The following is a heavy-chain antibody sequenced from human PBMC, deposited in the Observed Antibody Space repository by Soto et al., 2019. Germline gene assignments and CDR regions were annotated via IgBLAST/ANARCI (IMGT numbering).Heavy chain of an antibody. CDR1: GGSISSSSYY. CDR2: IYYSGST. D-gene: IGHD2-15*01. CDR3: ARLLGYCSGGSCHAYWFDP. Sequence: SETLSLTCTVSGGSISSSSYYWGWIRQPPGKGLEWIGSIYYSGSTYYNPSLKSRVTISVDTSKNQFSLKLSSVTAADTAVYYCARLLGYCSGGSCHAYWFDPWGQGTLVTVSS. V-gene: IGHV4-39*01. J-gene: IGHJ5*02.